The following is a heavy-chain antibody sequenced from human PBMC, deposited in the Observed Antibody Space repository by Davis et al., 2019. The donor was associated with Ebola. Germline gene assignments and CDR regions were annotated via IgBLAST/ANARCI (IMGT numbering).Heavy chain of an antibody. J-gene: IGHJ4*02. D-gene: IGHD5-24*01. CDR2: INHSGST. V-gene: IGHV4-39*01. Sequence: SETLSLTCTVSGGSISSSSYYWGWIRQPPGKGLEWIGEINHSGSTNYNPSLKSRVTISVDTSKNQFSLKLSSVTAADTAVYYCARQGLRRDGYNYHLADYWGQGTLVTVSS. CDR3: ARQGLRRDGYNYHLADY. CDR1: GGSISSSSYY.